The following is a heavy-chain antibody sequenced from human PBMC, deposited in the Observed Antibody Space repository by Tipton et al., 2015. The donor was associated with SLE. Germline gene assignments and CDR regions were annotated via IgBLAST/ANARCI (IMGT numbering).Heavy chain of an antibody. V-gene: IGHV1-2*02. Sequence: QLVQSGAEVQKPGASVKVSCKASGYTFTAYHIYWVRQAPGQGLEWMGWINPNSGDTNYAPKFQGRVTLTRDTSISTAYMELSSLRSDDTAVFYCATERILVTTWLFDHWGQGTLVTVSS. D-gene: IGHD4-11*01. CDR1: GYTFTAYH. CDR2: INPNSGDT. J-gene: IGHJ5*02. CDR3: ATERILVTTWLFDH.